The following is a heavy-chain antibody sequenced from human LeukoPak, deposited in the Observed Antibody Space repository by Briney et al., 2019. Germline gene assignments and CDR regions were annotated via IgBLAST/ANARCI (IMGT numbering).Heavy chain of an antibody. CDR3: ARDRTYYDYVWGSYRPFGFGY. CDR1: GYTFTSFG. D-gene: IGHD3-16*02. J-gene: IGHJ4*02. Sequence: ASGKVSCKASGYTFTSFGISWERQAPGQLLEWMGWILAYNGNTNYGQKLQGRVTMTTDTSTSTAYMELRSLRSDDTAVYYCARDRTYYDYVWGSYRPFGFGYWGQGTLVTVSS. V-gene: IGHV1-18*01. CDR2: ILAYNGNT.